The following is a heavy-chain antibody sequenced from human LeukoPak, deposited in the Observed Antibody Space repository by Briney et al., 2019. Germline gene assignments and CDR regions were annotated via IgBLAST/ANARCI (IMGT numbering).Heavy chain of an antibody. CDR1: GGSFTKFW. J-gene: IGHJ4*02. Sequence: GESLKISCEGSGGSFTKFWIGWVRQMPGRGLEWMGIIYPGDSDTRYSPSFQGQVTISADKSISTAYLQWSSLKASDTAIYYCARLVGILTGPIDYWGQGTLVTVSS. D-gene: IGHD3-9*01. V-gene: IGHV5-51*01. CDR2: IYPGDSDT. CDR3: ARLVGILTGPIDY.